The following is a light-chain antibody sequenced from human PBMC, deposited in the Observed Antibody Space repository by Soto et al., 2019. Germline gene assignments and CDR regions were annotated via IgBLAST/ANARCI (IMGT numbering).Light chain of an antibody. Sequence: QSELTQPPSTSGTPGQRVTISCSGSSSNVGINAVHWYQQFPGTAPRLLIYTDYQRPSGVPGRFSGSKSGTSASLAISGLQSEDEADYYCAAWDDSLGGLVFGGGTKVTVL. CDR3: AAWDDSLGGLV. J-gene: IGLJ2*01. CDR1: SSNVGINA. CDR2: TDY. V-gene: IGLV1-44*01.